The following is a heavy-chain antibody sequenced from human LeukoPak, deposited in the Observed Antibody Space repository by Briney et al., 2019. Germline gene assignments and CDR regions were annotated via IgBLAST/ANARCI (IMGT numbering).Heavy chain of an antibody. CDR2: IYPGDSDT. CDR1: GYSFTSYW. J-gene: IGHJ5*02. Sequence: GESLKISCKGSGYSFTSYWIGWVRQTPGKGLEGMGIIYPGDSDTRYSPSFQGQVTISADKSISTAYLQWSSLKASDTAMYYCARQVEYSSSSGWFDPWGQGTLVTVSS. V-gene: IGHV5-51*01. D-gene: IGHD6-6*01. CDR3: ARQVEYSSSSGWFDP.